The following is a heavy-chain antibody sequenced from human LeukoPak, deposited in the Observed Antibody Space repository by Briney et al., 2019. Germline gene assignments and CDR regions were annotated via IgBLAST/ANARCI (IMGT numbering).Heavy chain of an antibody. CDR1: GFTFSSYA. CDR2: ISGSGGST. J-gene: IGHJ4*02. D-gene: IGHD3-9*01. CDR3: ARVGYDILTGYYLFDY. Sequence: GGSLRLSCAASGFTFSSYAMSWVRQAPGKGLEWVSAISGSGGSTYYADSVKGRFTISRDNAKNTLYLQMNSLRAEDTAVYYCARVGYDILTGYYLFDYWGQGTLVTVSS. V-gene: IGHV3-23*01.